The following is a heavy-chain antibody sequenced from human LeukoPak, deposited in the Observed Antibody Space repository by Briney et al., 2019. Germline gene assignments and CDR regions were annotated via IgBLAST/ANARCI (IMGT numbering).Heavy chain of an antibody. CDR1: GFTFSSYA. CDR3: ARGGPYGGNSEPFDY. CDR2: ISYDGSNK. J-gene: IGHJ4*02. V-gene: IGHV3-30*14. Sequence: PGGSLRLSCAASGFTFSSYAMHWVRQAPGKGLEWVAVISYDGSNKYYADSVKGRFTISRDNSKNTLYLQMNSLRAEDTAVYYCARGGPYGGNSEPFDYWGQGTLVTVSS. D-gene: IGHD4-23*01.